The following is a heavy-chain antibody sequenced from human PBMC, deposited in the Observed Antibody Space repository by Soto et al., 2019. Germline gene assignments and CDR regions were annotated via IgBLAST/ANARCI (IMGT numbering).Heavy chain of an antibody. Sequence: SLRLSCAASGFTFSSYSMNWVRQAPGKGLEWVSSISSSSSYIYYADSVKGRFTISRDNAKNSLYLQMNSLRAEDTAVYYCARAHSSSGWFDPWGQGTLVTVSS. CDR2: ISSSSSYI. D-gene: IGHD6-6*01. J-gene: IGHJ5*02. CDR3: ARAHSSSGWFDP. V-gene: IGHV3-21*01. CDR1: GFTFSSYS.